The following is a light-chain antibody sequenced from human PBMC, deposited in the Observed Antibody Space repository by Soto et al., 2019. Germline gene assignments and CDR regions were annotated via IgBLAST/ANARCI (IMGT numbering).Light chain of an antibody. Sequence: SVLTQPASVSGSPGQSITISCTGTSSEVGGYKYVSWYQQHPGKAPKLMIYEVSNRPSGVSNRFSGSKSGNTASLTISGLQAEDEADYYCGSYTKSSSTLYVFGTGTKVTVL. CDR3: GSYTKSSSTLYV. CDR2: EVS. V-gene: IGLV2-14*01. J-gene: IGLJ1*01. CDR1: SSEVGGYKY.